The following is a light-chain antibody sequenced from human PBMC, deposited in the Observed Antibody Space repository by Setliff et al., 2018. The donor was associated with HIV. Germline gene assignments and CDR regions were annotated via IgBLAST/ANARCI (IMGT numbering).Light chain of an antibody. CDR1: SSNIGAGFD. J-gene: IGLJ2*01. CDR3: QSYDSSLSAVV. CDR2: GNN. Sequence: PGQRVTISCTGSSSNIGAGFDVHWYQQLPGTAPKFLIYGNNNRPSGVPDRFSGSKSGTSASLAITGLQAEDEADYYCQSYDSSLSAVVFGGGTKVTV. V-gene: IGLV1-40*01.